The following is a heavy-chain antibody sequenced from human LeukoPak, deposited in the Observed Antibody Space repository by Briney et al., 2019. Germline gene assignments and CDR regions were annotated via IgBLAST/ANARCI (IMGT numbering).Heavy chain of an antibody. CDR3: AKDPDSSGYYLYYFDY. CDR2: ISSSGSTI. CDR1: GFTFSSYE. J-gene: IGHJ4*02. Sequence: GGSLRLSCAASGFTFSSYEMNWVRQAPGKGLEWVSYISSSGSTIYYADSVKGRFTISRDNSKNTLYLQMNSLRAEDTAVYYCAKDPDSSGYYLYYFDYWGQGTLVTVSS. V-gene: IGHV3-48*03. D-gene: IGHD3-22*01.